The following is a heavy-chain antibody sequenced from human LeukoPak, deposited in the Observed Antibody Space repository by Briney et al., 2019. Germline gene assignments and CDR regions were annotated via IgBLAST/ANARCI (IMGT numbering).Heavy chain of an antibody. CDR1: GYTFTSYG. J-gene: IGHJ6*03. CDR2: LIHIFGTA. V-gene: IGHV1-69*13. Sequence: SVKVSCKASGYTFTSYGISWVRQAPGQGLEWMGGLIHIFGTANYAQKFQGRVTITADESTSTAYMELSSLRSEDTAVYYCARAAEDIVATSHPDYYYMDVWGKGTTVTISS. CDR3: ARAAEDIVATSHPDYYYMDV. D-gene: IGHD5-12*01.